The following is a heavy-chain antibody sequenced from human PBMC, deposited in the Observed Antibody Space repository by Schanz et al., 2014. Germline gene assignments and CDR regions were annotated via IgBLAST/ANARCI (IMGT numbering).Heavy chain of an antibody. CDR2: IGGSGDST. CDR3: AKDVDFWSGYYLDY. CDR1: GFTFSNHA. D-gene: IGHD3-3*01. Sequence: EVHLLESGGGLVQPGGSLRLSCAASGFTFSNHALSWVRQAPGKGLEWVSGIGGSGDSTHYADSVKGRFTISRDNSKNTLYLQMNSLRSEDTAVYYCAKDVDFWSGYYLDYWGQGTLVTVSS. J-gene: IGHJ4*02. V-gene: IGHV3-23*01.